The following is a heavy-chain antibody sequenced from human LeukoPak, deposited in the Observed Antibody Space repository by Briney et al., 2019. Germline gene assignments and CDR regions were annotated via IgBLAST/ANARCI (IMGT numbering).Heavy chain of an antibody. CDR2: IYYSGST. CDR3: ARLIVGATSRYFDY. J-gene: IGHJ4*02. CDR1: GGSISSYY. V-gene: IGHV4-59*01. D-gene: IGHD1-26*01. Sequence: TSETLSLTCTVSGGSISSYYWSWIRQPPGKGLEWIGYIYYSGSTNYNPSLKSRVTISVDTSKNQFSLKLSSVTAADTAVYYCARLIVGATSRYFDYWGQGTLVTVSS.